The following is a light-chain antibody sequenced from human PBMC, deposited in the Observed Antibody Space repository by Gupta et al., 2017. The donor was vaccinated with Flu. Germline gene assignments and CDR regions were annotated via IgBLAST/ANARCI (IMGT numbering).Light chain of an antibody. CDR3: TQGSHWPPT. V-gene: IGKV2-30*01. CDR1: QSLVFRDGNTY. CDR2: KVS. Sequence: DVVMTQSPLSLPVTLGQPASISCRSSQSLVFRDGNTYLNWFHQRPGQSPRRLIYKVSNRDSGIPDRFSDSGSGTDFTLTISRVEADDVGVYYCTQGSHWPPTFGQGTKVEIK. J-gene: IGKJ1*01.